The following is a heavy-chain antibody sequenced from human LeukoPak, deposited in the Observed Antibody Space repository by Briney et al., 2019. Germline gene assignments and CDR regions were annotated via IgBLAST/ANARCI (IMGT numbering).Heavy chain of an antibody. V-gene: IGHV3-21*01. CDR1: GCTFSSYS. Sequence: GGSLRLSCAVSGCTFSSYSVNWVRQAPGKGLEWVSSISSSSSYIYYADSVKGRFTISRDNAKNSLYLQMNSLRAEDTAVYYCAREKAVAGLEGIDYWGQGALVTVSS. J-gene: IGHJ4*02. CDR2: ISSSSSYI. D-gene: IGHD6-19*01. CDR3: AREKAVAGLEGIDY.